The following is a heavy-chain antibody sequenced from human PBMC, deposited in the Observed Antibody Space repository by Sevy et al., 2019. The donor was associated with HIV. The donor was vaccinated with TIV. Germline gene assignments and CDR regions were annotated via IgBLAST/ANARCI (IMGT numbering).Heavy chain of an antibody. Sequence: GGSLRLSCAASGFTFSSYAMHWVRQAPGKGLEWVAVISYDGSNKYYADSVKGRFTISRDNSKNTLYVQMNSLRAEDTAVDYCARDRAGGPGWDAFDIWGQGTMVTVSS. V-gene: IGHV3-30-3*01. J-gene: IGHJ3*02. CDR2: ISYDGSNK. CDR3: ARDRAGGPGWDAFDI. CDR1: GFTFSSYA. D-gene: IGHD2-8*02.